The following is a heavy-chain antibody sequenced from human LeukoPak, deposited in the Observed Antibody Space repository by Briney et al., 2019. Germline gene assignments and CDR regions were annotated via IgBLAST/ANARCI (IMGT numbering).Heavy chain of an antibody. CDR2: FYYSGST. Sequence: PSETLSLTCTVSGGSISTYFWSWIRQPPGKGLEWIGYFYYSGSTKYNPSLKSRVTISLDTPKNQFSLRLTSVTAADTAVYYCARRGSSSWGDGNDYWGQGTLVTVSS. V-gene: IGHV4-59*01. D-gene: IGHD6-13*01. J-gene: IGHJ4*02. CDR1: GGSISTYF. CDR3: ARRGSSSWGDGNDY.